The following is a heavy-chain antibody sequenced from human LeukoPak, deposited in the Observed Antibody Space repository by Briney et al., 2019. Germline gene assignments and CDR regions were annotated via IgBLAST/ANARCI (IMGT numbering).Heavy chain of an antibody. V-gene: IGHV3-74*01. D-gene: IGHD2/OR15-2a*01. CDR3: VSFYETY. CDR2: INSDGSWT. CDR1: GLAVSNYA. Sequence: QPGGSLRLSCVASGLAVSNYAMSWARQAPGKGLVWVSHINSDGSWTSYADSVKGRFTISKDNAKNTVYLQMNSLRAEDTAVYYCVSFYETYWGRGTLVTVSS. J-gene: IGHJ4*02.